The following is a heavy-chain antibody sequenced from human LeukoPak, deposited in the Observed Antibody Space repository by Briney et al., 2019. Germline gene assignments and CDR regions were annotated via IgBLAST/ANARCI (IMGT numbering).Heavy chain of an antibody. V-gene: IGHV4-39*07. CDR2: IYYSGST. Sequence: SETLSLTCTVSGGSISGSSYYWGWIRQPPGKGLEWIGSIYYSGSTYYNPSLKSRVTISVDTSKNQFSLKLSSVTAADTAVYYCARDFRVRRTLDYWGQGTLVTVSS. J-gene: IGHJ4*02. D-gene: IGHD3-10*01. CDR3: ARDFRVRRTLDY. CDR1: GGSISGSSYY.